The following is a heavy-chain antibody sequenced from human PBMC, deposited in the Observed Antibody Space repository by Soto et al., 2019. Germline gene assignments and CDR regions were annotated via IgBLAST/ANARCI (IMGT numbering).Heavy chain of an antibody. CDR2: IRYDGSNK. J-gene: IGHJ4*02. D-gene: IGHD6-13*01. CDR1: GFTFSSYG. Sequence: GGSLRLSCAASGFTFSSYGMHWVRQAPGKGLEWVAVIRYDGSNKYYADSVKGRFTISRDNSKNTLYLQMNSLRAEDTAVYYCARDPPYSRVPDYWGQGPLVTVSS. V-gene: IGHV3-33*01. CDR3: ARDPPYSRVPDY.